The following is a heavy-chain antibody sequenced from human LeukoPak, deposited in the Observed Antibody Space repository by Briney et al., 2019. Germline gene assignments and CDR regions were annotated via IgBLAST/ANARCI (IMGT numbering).Heavy chain of an antibody. V-gene: IGHV4-30-2*01. CDR2: IYHSGST. D-gene: IGHD6-13*01. Sequence: PSQTLSLTCTVSGGSISSGGYYWSWIRQPPGKGLEWIGYIYHSGSTYYNPSLKSRVTISVDRSKNQFSLKLSSVTAADTAVYYCASELQHSSFDYWGQGTLVTVSS. CDR3: ASELQHSSFDY. J-gene: IGHJ4*02. CDR1: GGSISSGGYY.